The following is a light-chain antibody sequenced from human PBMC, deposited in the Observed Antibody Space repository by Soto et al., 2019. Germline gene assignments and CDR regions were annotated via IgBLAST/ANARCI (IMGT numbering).Light chain of an antibody. Sequence: EIVLTQSPSTLSVSPGERATLSCIASQSVSSNSAWYQQKPGQAPRIVIYDVSTGATDIPARFSGSGFGTEFILTISSLQSADFADYFGQQYNNWPPRLTFGGGTKVDIK. V-gene: IGKV3-15*01. CDR3: QQYNNWPPRLT. CDR1: QSVSSN. J-gene: IGKJ4*01. CDR2: DVS.